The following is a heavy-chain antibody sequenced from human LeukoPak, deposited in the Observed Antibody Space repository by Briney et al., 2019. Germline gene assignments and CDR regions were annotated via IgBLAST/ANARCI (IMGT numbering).Heavy chain of an antibody. Sequence: GGSLRLSCAASGFTFSSNWMSWVRQAPGKGLEGVATIKQDASEKYYVDSVKGRFTISRDNAKNSLYLQMNSLRAEDTAVYYCAREYSGSYFHYWGQGTLVTVSS. V-gene: IGHV3-7*01. J-gene: IGHJ4*02. CDR1: GFTFSSNW. CDR2: IKQDASEK. D-gene: IGHD1-26*01. CDR3: AREYSGSYFHY.